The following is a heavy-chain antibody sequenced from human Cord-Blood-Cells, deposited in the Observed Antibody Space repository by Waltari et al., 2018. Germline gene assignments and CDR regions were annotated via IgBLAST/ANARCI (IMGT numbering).Heavy chain of an antibody. CDR1: GGSISSSSYY. CDR2: IYYSGST. V-gene: IGHV4-39*07. J-gene: IGHJ3*02. Sequence: QLQLQESGPGLVKPSEPLSLPCPVPGGSISSSSYYWGWIRQPPGKGLEWIGSIYYSGSTYYNPSLKSRVTISVDTSKNQFSLKLSSVTAADTAVYYCARDPGIDAFDIWGQGTMVTVSS. CDR3: ARDPGIDAFDI. D-gene: IGHD3-10*01.